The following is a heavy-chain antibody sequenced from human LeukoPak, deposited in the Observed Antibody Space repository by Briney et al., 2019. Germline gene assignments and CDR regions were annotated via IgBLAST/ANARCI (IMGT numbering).Heavy chain of an antibody. D-gene: IGHD2-21*01. CDR2: INTDGSSI. J-gene: IGHJ5*02. Sequence: GGSLRLSCAASGFTFSTYWMFWVRQAPGKGLVWVSRINTDGSSINYADSVKGRSTISRDNTRNTLYLQMNTLRAEDTAVYYCARAGGGDTRMAFDPWGQGTLVTVSS. CDR1: GFTFSTYW. V-gene: IGHV3-74*01. CDR3: ARAGGGDTRMAFDP.